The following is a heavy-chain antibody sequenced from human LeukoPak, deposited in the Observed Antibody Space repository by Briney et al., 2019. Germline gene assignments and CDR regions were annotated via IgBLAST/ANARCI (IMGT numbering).Heavy chain of an antibody. CDR1: GGSISSYY. J-gene: IGHJ3*02. Sequence: PSETLSLTCTVSGGSISSYYWSWIRQPPGKGLEWIGYIYYSGSTNYNPSLKSRVTISVDTSKNQFSLKLSSVTAADTAVYYCARRKNRRSAFDIWGQGTMVTVSS. CDR3: ARRKNRRSAFDI. D-gene: IGHD1-14*01. CDR2: IYYSGST. V-gene: IGHV4-59*01.